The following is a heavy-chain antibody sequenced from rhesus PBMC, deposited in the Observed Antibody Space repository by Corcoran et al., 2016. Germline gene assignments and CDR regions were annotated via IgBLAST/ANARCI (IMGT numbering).Heavy chain of an antibody. J-gene: IGHJ4*01. Sequence: EVQLVESGGGLVQPGGSLRLSCAASGFTFSSSGMSWVRQAPGKGLEWVSYISNGGGSTYYADSVKGRFTISRDNSKNTLSLQMNSLRAEDTAVYYCAKDFIWGDYSFDYWGQGVLVTVPS. V-gene: IGHV3S5*01. CDR1: GFTFSSSG. D-gene: IGHD3-34*01. CDR2: ISNGGGST. CDR3: AKDFIWGDYSFDY.